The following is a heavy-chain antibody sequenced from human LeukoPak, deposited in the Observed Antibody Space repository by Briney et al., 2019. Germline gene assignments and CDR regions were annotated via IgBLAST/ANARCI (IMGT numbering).Heavy chain of an antibody. D-gene: IGHD1-1*01. CDR1: GYTFTTYG. Sequence: ASVTVSCKASGYTFTTYGVSWVRQAPGQGREWMGWISAYNGYTNYAQKLQGRVTITTDTSTSTAYMELRGLRSDDTAVYFCARDQGRGGTTLDYWGQGTLVTVSS. V-gene: IGHV1-18*01. J-gene: IGHJ4*02. CDR3: ARDQGRGGTTLDY. CDR2: ISAYNGYT.